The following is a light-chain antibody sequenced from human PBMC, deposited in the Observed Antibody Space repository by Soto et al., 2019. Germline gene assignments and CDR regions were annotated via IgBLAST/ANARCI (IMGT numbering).Light chain of an antibody. V-gene: IGKV3-20*01. J-gene: IGKJ3*01. CDR2: GAS. CDR1: QSVSTNY. CDR3: HQYGSTPFT. Sequence: EIVLTQSPGTLSLSPGDRATLSCRASQSVSTNYLAWYQQKLGQAPRLLIYGASSRATGIPDRFSGNGSGTDFTLTISRLEPEDFAVYYSHQYGSTPFTFGPGTKVDIK.